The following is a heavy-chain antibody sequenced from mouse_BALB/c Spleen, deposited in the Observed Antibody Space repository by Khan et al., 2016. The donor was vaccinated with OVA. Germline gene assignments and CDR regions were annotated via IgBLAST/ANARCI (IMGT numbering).Heavy chain of an antibody. CDR1: GYTFTSYT. CDR2: INPSNGYT. J-gene: IGHJ3*01. CDR3: VRDGAYHRNDGWFAY. V-gene: IGHV1-4*01. D-gene: IGHD2-14*01. Sequence: VKLLESGAELARPGASVKMSCKASGYTFTSYTIHWIKKRPGQGLEWIGYINPSNGYTNYNQKFKDKATLTTDKSSTTAYLQLSSLTSDDSAVYQCVRDGAYHRNDGWFAYWGQGTLVTVSA.